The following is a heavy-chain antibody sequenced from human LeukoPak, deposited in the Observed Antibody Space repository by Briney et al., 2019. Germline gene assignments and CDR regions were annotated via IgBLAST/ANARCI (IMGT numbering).Heavy chain of an antibody. CDR3: ARDPDAYYYDSSGLKGYFDY. Sequence: SETLSLTCAVYGGSFSGYYWSWIRQPPGKGLEWIGEINHSGSTNYNPSLKSRVTISVDTSKNQFSLKLSSVTAAVTAVYYCARDPDAYYYDSSGLKGYFDYWGQGTLVTVSS. CDR1: GGSFSGYY. J-gene: IGHJ4*02. D-gene: IGHD3-22*01. CDR2: INHSGST. V-gene: IGHV4-34*01.